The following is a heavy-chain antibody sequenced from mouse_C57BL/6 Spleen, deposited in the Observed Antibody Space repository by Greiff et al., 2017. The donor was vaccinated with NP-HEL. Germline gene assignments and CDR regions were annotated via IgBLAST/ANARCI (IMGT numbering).Heavy chain of an antibody. CDR1: GFNIKDDY. Sequence: VHVKQSGAELVRPGASVKLSCTASGFNIKDDYMHWVKQRPEQGLEWIGWIDPENGDTEYASKFQGKATITADTSSNTAYLQLSSLTSEDTAVYYCTKERYYGSRGDYWGQGTSVTVSS. V-gene: IGHV14-4*01. D-gene: IGHD1-1*01. J-gene: IGHJ4*01. CDR2: IDPENGDT. CDR3: TKERYYGSRGDY.